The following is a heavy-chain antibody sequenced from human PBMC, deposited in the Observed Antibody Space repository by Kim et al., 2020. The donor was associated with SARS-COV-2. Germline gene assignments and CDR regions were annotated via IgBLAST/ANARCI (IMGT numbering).Heavy chain of an antibody. Sequence: SVKVSCKASGGGTFSSDTFNWVRQVPGQGLEWMGGIIPVFGTAKYPQKFRDRLTIIADESTTTPYMELRGLRTEDTAVSYCATDIGYKNGYYLYGMDVW. CDR3: ATDIGYKNGYYLYGMDV. CDR2: IIPVFGTA. CDR1: GGGTFSSDT. D-gene: IGHD5-18*01. V-gene: IGHV1-69*13. J-gene: IGHJ6*01.